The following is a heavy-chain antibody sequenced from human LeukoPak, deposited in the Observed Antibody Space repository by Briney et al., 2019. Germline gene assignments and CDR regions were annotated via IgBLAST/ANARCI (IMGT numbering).Heavy chain of an antibody. D-gene: IGHD2-21*02. V-gene: IGHV3-48*03. J-gene: IGHJ5*02. CDR2: ISSSGSSM. CDR1: GFTYSSYE. CDR3: ARGSGGDSGWFDP. Sequence: PGGSLRLSCAASGFTYSSYETNWVRQAPGKGLEWVSYISSSGSSMYYADSVKGRFTISRDNAKNSLYLQMSSLRAEDTAVYYCARGSGGDSGWFDPWGQGTLVTVSS.